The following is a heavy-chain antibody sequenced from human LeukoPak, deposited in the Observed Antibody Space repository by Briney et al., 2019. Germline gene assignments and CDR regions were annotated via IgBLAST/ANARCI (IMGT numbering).Heavy chain of an antibody. Sequence: SVKVSCKASGGTFCSYAISWVRQAPGQGLEWMGRIIPIFGTANYAQKFQGRVTITADESTSTAYMELSSLRSEDTAVYYCARVGYDFWSGYYSFDYWGQGTLVTVSS. D-gene: IGHD3-3*01. J-gene: IGHJ4*02. CDR1: GGTFCSYA. CDR2: IIPIFGTA. V-gene: IGHV1-69*13. CDR3: ARVGYDFWSGYYSFDY.